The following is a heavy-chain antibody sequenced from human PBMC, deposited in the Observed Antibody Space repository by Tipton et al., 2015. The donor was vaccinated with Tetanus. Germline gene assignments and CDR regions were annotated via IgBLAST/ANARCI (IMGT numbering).Heavy chain of an antibody. CDR1: GVSISSGGYY. D-gene: IGHD4-17*01. CDR2: IFYSGNT. V-gene: IGHV4-61*08. Sequence: TLSLTCTVSGVSISSGGYYWSWIRQHPGKGLEWIGYIFYSGNTNYNPSLKTRVTISVDTSKNQFSLKLSSVTAADTAVYYCARDRGLTTGGGIGMDVWGQGTTVTVSS. CDR3: ARDRGLTTGGGIGMDV. J-gene: IGHJ6*02.